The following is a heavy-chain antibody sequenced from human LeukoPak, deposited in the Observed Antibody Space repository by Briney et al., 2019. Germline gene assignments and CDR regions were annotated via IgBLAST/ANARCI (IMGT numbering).Heavy chain of an antibody. CDR3: ARDYSSSFDY. J-gene: IGHJ4*02. D-gene: IGHD6-13*01. V-gene: IGHV4-59*12. CDR1: GGSLSSYY. CDR2: LYYGGST. Sequence: SETLSLTCTVSGGSLSSYYWSWMRQSPGKGLEWVGSLYYGGSTNYSPSLKSRVTISVDTSKNQFSLKLSSVTAADTAVYYCARDYSSSFDYWGQGTLVTVSS.